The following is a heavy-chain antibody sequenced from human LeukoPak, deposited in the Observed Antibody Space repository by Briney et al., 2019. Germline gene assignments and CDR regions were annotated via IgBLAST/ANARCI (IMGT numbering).Heavy chain of an antibody. CDR3: TRLHFWDYYDSSGYPDAFDI. Sequence: PGRSLRLSCTASGFTFGDYAMSWVRQAPGKGLEWVGFIRSKAYGGATEYAASVKGRFTISRDDSKGIAYLQMNSLKTEDTAVYYCTRLHFWDYYDSSGYPDAFDIWGQGTMVTVSS. CDR2: IRSKAYGGAT. CDR1: GFTFGDYA. D-gene: IGHD3-22*01. J-gene: IGHJ3*02. V-gene: IGHV3-49*04.